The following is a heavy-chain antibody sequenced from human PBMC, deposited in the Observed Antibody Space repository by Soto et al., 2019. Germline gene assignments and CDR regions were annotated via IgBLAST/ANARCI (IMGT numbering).Heavy chain of an antibody. CDR1: GFSLTTSGVG. D-gene: IGHD3-3*01. CDR2: IYWEDDK. J-gene: IGHJ4*02. Sequence: QITLNESGPTVVRPTETLTLTCRFSGFSLTTSGVGVGWIRQSPGKAPEWLALIYWEDDKRYSASLKSRLTITKDTSKHQGVPTVSDLDPTDTATYYCAHRVLRTVFGLVTPTAIYFDFWGQGTPVAVSS. V-gene: IGHV2-5*02. CDR3: AHRVLRTVFGLVTPTAIYFDF.